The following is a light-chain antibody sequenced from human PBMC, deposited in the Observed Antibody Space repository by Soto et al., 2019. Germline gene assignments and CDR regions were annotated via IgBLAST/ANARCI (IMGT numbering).Light chain of an antibody. Sequence: QSVLTQPASVSGSPGQSITIACAGTSSDVGGYNYVSWFQHHPGKAPKLMIFEVSNRPSGVSNRFSGSKSGNTASLTISGLQAEDEADYYCSSYTGSSTNTVVFGGGTKVTVL. CDR3: SSYTGSSTNTVV. CDR2: EVS. V-gene: IGLV2-14*01. CDR1: SSDVGGYNY. J-gene: IGLJ2*01.